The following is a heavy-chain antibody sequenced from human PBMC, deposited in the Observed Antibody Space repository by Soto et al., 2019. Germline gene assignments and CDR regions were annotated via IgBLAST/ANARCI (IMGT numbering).Heavy chain of an antibody. CDR1: GFTFSIYA. J-gene: IGHJ5*02. D-gene: IGHD2-21*01. V-gene: IGHV3-30-3*01. Sequence: QVQLVESGGGVVQPGRSLRLSCAASGFTFSIYAMHWVRQAPGKGLEWVAVISYDGSNKYYADSVKGRFTISRDNSKNTVYLEMNSLRAEDSAVYYCAREYSDCWFDLWGQGTLVTVSS. CDR2: ISYDGSNK. CDR3: AREYSDCWFDL.